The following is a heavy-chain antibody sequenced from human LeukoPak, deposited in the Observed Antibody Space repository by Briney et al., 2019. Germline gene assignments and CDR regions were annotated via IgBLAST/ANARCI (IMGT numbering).Heavy chain of an antibody. CDR1: GGSFSGYY. Sequence: PSETLSLTCAVYGGSFSGYYWSWIRQPPGKGLEWIGEINHSGSTNYNPSLKSRLTISIDTSKNQFSLKLSSVTAADTAVYYCARSRSYDFWSGYLFDYWGQGTLVTVSS. CDR2: INHSGST. J-gene: IGHJ4*02. CDR3: ARSRSYDFWSGYLFDY. V-gene: IGHV4-34*01. D-gene: IGHD3-3*01.